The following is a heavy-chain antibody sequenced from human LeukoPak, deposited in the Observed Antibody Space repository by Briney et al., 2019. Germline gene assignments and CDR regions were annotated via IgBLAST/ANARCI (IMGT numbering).Heavy chain of an antibody. Sequence: GGSLRLSCAASGVTFSSYGMHWVRQAPGKGLEWVAVISYDGSNRYYADSVKGRFTISRDNSKNTLYLQMNSLRAEDTAVYYCAKGRATYGSGIIDYWGQGTLVTVSS. V-gene: IGHV3-30*18. J-gene: IGHJ4*02. D-gene: IGHD3-10*01. CDR2: ISYDGSNR. CDR1: GVTFSSYG. CDR3: AKGRATYGSGIIDY.